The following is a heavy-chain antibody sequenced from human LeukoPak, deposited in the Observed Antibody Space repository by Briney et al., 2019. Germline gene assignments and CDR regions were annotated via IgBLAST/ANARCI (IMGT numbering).Heavy chain of an antibody. CDR2: IYYSGST. CDR3: ARHGAGASYAFDI. CDR1: GGSISSSTYY. J-gene: IGHJ3*02. V-gene: IGHV4-39*01. Sequence: PSETLSLTCTVSGGSISSSTYYWGWIRQPPGKGLEWIGSIYYSGSTNYNPSLKSRVTISVDTSKNQFSLKLSSVTAADTAVYYCARHGAGASYAFDIWGQGTMVTVSS. D-gene: IGHD3-10*01.